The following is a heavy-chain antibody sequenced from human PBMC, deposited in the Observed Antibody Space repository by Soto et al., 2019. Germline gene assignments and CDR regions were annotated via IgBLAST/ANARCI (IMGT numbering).Heavy chain of an antibody. CDR3: ARDFNDYVVGNWFDP. Sequence: KTGGSLRLSCVASGFTFSSYSMNWVRQAPGKGLEWVSSISSSSSYIYYADSVKGRFTIPRDNAKNSLYLQMNSLRAEDTAVYYCARDFNDYVVGNWFDPWGQGTLVTVSS. J-gene: IGHJ5*02. CDR1: GFTFSSYS. CDR2: ISSSSSYI. V-gene: IGHV3-21*01. D-gene: IGHD3-16*01.